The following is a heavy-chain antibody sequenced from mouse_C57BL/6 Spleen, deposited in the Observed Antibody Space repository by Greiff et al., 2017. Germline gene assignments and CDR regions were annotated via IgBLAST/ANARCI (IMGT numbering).Heavy chain of an antibody. CDR2: IHPNSGST. Sequence: QVQLQQPGAELVKPGASVKLSCKASGYTFTSYWMHWVKQRPGQGLEWIGMIHPNSGSTNYNEKFKSKATLTEDKSSSTAYMQLSSLTSEDSAVYYCADSSGYDAMDYWGQGTSVTVSS. D-gene: IGHD3-2*02. CDR3: ADSSGYDAMDY. CDR1: GYTFTSYW. V-gene: IGHV1-64*01. J-gene: IGHJ4*01.